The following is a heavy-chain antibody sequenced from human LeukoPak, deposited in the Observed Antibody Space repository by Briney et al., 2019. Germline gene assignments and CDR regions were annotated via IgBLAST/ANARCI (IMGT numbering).Heavy chain of an antibody. Sequence: PGGSLRLSCAASGFTVSSNYMSWVRQAPGRGLEWVSVIYSGGYTYYAGSVKGRFTISRDNSKNTLYLQMNSLRADDTAVYYCASAIGSIWYEFDYWGQGTLVTVSS. CDR1: GFTVSSNY. CDR3: ASAIGSIWYEFDY. J-gene: IGHJ4*02. CDR2: IYSGGYT. D-gene: IGHD6-13*01. V-gene: IGHV3-53*01.